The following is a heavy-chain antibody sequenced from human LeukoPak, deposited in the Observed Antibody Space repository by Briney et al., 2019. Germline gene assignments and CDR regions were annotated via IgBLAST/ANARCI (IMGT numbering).Heavy chain of an antibody. CDR1: GGSFSGYY. CDR2: INHSGST. V-gene: IGHV4-34*01. J-gene: IGHJ4*02. CDR3: AREGGGGWYFDY. D-gene: IGHD6-19*01. Sequence: SETLSLTCAVYGGSFSGYYWSWIRQPPGKGLEWIGEINHSGSTNYNPSLKSRVTISVDTSKNQFSLKLSSVTAADTAVYYCAREGGGGWYFDYWGQGTLVTVSS.